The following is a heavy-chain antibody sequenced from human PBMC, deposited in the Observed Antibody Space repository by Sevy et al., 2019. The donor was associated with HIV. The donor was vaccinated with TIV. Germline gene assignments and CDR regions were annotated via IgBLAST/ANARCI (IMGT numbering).Heavy chain of an antibody. J-gene: IGHJ4*02. V-gene: IGHV3-30-3*01. CDR2: ISYDGSNK. Sequence: GGSLRLSCAASRFTFSTYAMHWVRQAPGKGLEWVAVISYDGSNKYYADSVKGRFTISRDNSKNTMYLQMNSLRAEDTAVYYCARDFVDTAMVTTFAFDYWGQGTLVTVS. CDR1: RFTFSTYA. D-gene: IGHD5-18*01. CDR3: ARDFVDTAMVTTFAFDY.